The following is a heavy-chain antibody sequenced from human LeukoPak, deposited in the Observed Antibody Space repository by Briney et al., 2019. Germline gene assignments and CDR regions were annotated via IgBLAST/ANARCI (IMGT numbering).Heavy chain of an antibody. V-gene: IGHV1-3*01. CDR1: GYTFTKHA. CDR3: ARGFWNRGTWGPYYFDY. D-gene: IGHD3-3*01. CDR2: INAGNGNT. J-gene: IGHJ4*02. Sequence: ASVKVSCKASGYTFTKHAMQWVRQAPGQRLEWMGWINAGNGNTKYSQNFQGRFIITRDRSAGTVYMDLSSLRSEDTAVYYCARGFWNRGTWGPYYFDYWGQGTLVTVSS.